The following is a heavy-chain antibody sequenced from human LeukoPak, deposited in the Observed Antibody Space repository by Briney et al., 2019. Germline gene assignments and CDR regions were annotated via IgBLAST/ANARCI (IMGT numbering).Heavy chain of an antibody. CDR1: GFTFSSYS. Sequence: GGSLRLSCAASGFTFSSYSMNWVRQAPGKGLEWVSSISSSSSYIYYADSVKGRFTISRDNAKNSLYLQMNSLRAEDTAVYYCARDQIGDIAALTPEIAFDIWGQGTMVTVSS. J-gene: IGHJ3*02. CDR3: ARDQIGDIAALTPEIAFDI. V-gene: IGHV3-21*01. D-gene: IGHD6-6*01. CDR2: ISSSSSYI.